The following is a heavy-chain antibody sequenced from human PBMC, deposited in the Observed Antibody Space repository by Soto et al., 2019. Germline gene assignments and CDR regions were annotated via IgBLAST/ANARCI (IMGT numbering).Heavy chain of an antibody. J-gene: IGHJ6*02. V-gene: IGHV4-31*03. CDR3: ARDHDYSNYYYGMDV. CDR2: IYYSGST. CDR1: GGSISSGGYH. Sequence: TLSLTCTVSGGSISSGGYHWSWIRQHPGKGLEWIGYIYYSGSTYYNPSLKSRVTISVDTSKNQFSLKLSSVTAADTAVYYCARDHDYSNYYYGMDVWGQGTTVTVSS. D-gene: IGHD4-4*01.